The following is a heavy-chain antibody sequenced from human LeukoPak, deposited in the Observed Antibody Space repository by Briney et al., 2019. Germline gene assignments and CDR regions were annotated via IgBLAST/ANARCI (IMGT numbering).Heavy chain of an antibody. Sequence: PGGSLRLSCVASGFTFSSYAMHWVRQAPGKGLEWVAVISYDGSNKYYADSVKGRFTISRDNSKNTLYLQMNSLRAEDTAVYYCARDLYRWHLDYWGQGTLVTVSS. CDR2: ISYDGSNK. D-gene: IGHD3-16*02. J-gene: IGHJ4*02. CDR3: ARDLYRWHLDY. V-gene: IGHV3-30*04. CDR1: GFTFSSYA.